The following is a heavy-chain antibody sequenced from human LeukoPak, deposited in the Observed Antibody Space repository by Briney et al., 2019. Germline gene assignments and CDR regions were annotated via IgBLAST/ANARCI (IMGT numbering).Heavy chain of an antibody. CDR1: GFTVSSNY. CDR3: AKDSYSKGDY. J-gene: IGHJ4*02. CDR2: IYSGGST. Sequence: TGGSLRLSCAASGFTVSSNYMSWVRQAPGKGLEWVSVIYSGGSTYYADSVKGRFTISRDNAKNSLYLQMNSLRAEDTGVYYCAKDSYSKGDYWGQGVLVTVSS. V-gene: IGHV3-53*01. D-gene: IGHD5-18*01.